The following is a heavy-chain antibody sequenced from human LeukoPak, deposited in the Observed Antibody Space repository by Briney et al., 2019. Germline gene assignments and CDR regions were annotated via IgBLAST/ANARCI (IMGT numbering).Heavy chain of an antibody. CDR3: AREGYNWNYFDY. Sequence: SETLFLTCTVSGGSISSSSYYWGWIRQPPGKGLEWIGSIYYSGSTYYNPSLKSRVTISVDTSKNQFSLKLSSVTAADTAVYYCAREGYNWNYFDYWGQGTLVTVSS. CDR1: GGSISSSSYY. D-gene: IGHD1-20*01. J-gene: IGHJ4*02. CDR2: IYYSGST. V-gene: IGHV4-39*07.